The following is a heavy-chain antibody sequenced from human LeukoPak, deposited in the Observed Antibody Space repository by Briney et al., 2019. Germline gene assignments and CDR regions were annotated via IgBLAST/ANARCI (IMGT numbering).Heavy chain of an antibody. CDR3: ARVNYDSSSYSY. J-gene: IGHJ4*02. Sequence: ASVKVSCKASGYTFTGYYMHWVRQAPGQGLEWMGWINPNSGGTNYAQKFQGRVTMTRDTSISTAYMELSRLRSDDTAVYYCARVNYDSSSYSYWGQGTLVTVSS. CDR2: INPNSGGT. D-gene: IGHD3-22*01. V-gene: IGHV1-2*02. CDR1: GYTFTGYY.